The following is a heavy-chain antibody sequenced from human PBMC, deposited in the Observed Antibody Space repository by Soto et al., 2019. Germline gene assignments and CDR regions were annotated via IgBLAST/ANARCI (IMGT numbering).Heavy chain of an antibody. CDR3: AREGGESSDGLYYFDS. Sequence: SDTLSLTCTVSGGSTCSYNYGGWIRQPPGKGLEWIGHIYYSGNTDYNPSLKSRLAISIDTSKNQFSLKLSSVTAADTAVYFCAREGGESSDGLYYFDSWGQGSLVTV. CDR2: IYYSGNT. J-gene: IGHJ4*02. D-gene: IGHD3-16*01. CDR1: GGSTCSYNY. V-gene: IGHV4-30-4*02.